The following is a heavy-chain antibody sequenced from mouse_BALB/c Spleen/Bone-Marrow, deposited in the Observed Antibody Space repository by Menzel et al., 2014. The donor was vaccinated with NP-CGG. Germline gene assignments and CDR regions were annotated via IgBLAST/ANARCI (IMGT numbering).Heavy chain of an antibody. Sequence: VQLQQPGAELVKPGASVKLSCTASGFNIKDTHMHWVKQRPEQGLEWIGRIDPASGDTKYDPKFQGKAAITGDTSSNTAYLQLSSLTSEDTAVYYCSRDYGGTAWFAYWGQGTLVTVSA. J-gene: IGHJ3*01. CDR2: IDPASGDT. D-gene: IGHD1-1*01. V-gene: IGHV14-3*02. CDR3: SRDYGGTAWFAY. CDR1: GFNIKDTH.